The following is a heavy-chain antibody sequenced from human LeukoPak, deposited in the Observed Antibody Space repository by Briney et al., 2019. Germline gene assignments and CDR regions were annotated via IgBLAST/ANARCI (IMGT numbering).Heavy chain of an antibody. CDR3: ARGWAAAGVHYYGMDV. V-gene: IGHV1-3*01. CDR1: GYTFTSYP. Sequence: ASVKVSCKASGYTFTSYPMHWVRQAPGQRLEWMGWINAGNGNTKYSQKFQGRVTITRDTSASTAYMELSSLRSEDTAVYYCARGWAAAGVHYYGMDVWGQGTTVTVSS. CDR2: INAGNGNT. J-gene: IGHJ6*02. D-gene: IGHD6-13*01.